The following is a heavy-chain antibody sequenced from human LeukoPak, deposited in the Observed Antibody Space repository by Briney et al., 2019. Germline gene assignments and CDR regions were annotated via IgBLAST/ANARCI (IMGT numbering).Heavy chain of an antibody. CDR3: ACRGYSGYDFDY. J-gene: IGHJ4*02. D-gene: IGHD5-12*01. CDR1: GGSISSYY. Sequence: KPSETLSLTCTVSGGSISSYYWSWIRQPPGKGLEWIGYIYYSGSTNYNPSLKSRVTISVDTSKNQFTLKLSSVTAADTAVYYCACRGYSGYDFDYWGQGTLVTVSS. CDR2: IYYSGST. V-gene: IGHV4-59*01.